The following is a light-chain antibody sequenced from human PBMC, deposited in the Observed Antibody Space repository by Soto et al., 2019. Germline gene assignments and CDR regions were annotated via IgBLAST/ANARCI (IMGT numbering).Light chain of an antibody. J-gene: IGLJ2*01. CDR1: SSDVGGYNY. CDR3: SSYAGSDNLV. Sequence: QSVLTQPPSASGSPGQSVTISCTGTSSDVGGYNYVSWYQHHPGKAPKLMIYEVSKRPSGVPDRFSGSKSGNTASLTVSGLQAEAEADYYCSSYAGSDNLVFGGGTKLTVL. CDR2: EVS. V-gene: IGLV2-8*01.